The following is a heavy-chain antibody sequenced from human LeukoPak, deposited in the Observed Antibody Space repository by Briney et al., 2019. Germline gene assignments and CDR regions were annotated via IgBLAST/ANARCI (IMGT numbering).Heavy chain of an antibody. V-gene: IGHV3-43D*03. CDR3: AKGLVGSGSYYIDY. J-gene: IGHJ4*02. CDR2: ISCAGGST. CDR1: GLTFDDYA. Sequence: PGGSLRLSCAASGLTFDDYAMHWVRQAPGKGLEWVSVISCAGGSTYYADSVKGRFTISRDKRKNSLYLQMTSLRAEDTALYYCAKGLVGSGSYYIDYWGQGTLVTVSS. D-gene: IGHD3-10*01.